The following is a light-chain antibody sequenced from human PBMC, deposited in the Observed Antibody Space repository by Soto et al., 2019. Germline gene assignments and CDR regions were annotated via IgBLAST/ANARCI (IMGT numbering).Light chain of an antibody. CDR2: EVS. Sequence: SVLTQPASVSGSLGQSITISCTGTSSDIGGYKYVSWYQQHPGKAPKLIIFEVSNRPSGVSDRFSGSNSGNTASLTISGLQAEDEADYYCTSYSRHRVLVFGGGTKVTVL. CDR3: TSYSRHRVLV. J-gene: IGLJ3*02. CDR1: SSDIGGYKY. V-gene: IGLV2-14*01.